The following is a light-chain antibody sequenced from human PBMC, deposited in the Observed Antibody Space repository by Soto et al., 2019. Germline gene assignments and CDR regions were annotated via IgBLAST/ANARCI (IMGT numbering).Light chain of an antibody. J-gene: IGKJ4*01. CDR2: GAS. Sequence: EIVLPQSHGTLSLSPGERSTLSCRASQSVSNNYLAWYQQKPGQSPRLLIYGASNRATGIPDRFSGSGSGTDFTLTISRLEPEDFAVYFCQQYDGLPLTFGGGTKVDI. CDR3: QQYDGLPLT. CDR1: QSVSNNY. V-gene: IGKV3-20*01.